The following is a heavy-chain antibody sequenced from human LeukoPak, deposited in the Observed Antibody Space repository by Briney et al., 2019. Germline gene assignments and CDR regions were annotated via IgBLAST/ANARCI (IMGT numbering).Heavy chain of an antibody. V-gene: IGHV3-64D*06. CDR2: INNNGGIT. Sequence: PGGSLRLSCSASGFTFSSYAMHWVRQAPGKGLEYVSSINNNGGITYYADSVKGRFTISRDNSKNTLYLQMTGLRTEDTAVYYCVIPVAEGGSAYYRYWGQGTLVTVSS. J-gene: IGHJ4*02. CDR1: GFTFSSYA. D-gene: IGHD3-22*01. CDR3: VIPVAEGGSAYYRY.